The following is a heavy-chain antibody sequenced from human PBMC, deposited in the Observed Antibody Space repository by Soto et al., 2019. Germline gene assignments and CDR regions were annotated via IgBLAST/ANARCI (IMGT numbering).Heavy chain of an antibody. Sequence: GGSLRLSCAASGFTFSSYWMTWVRQAPGKGLEWVANIKQDGSEKYYVDSVKGRFTISRDNAKNSLYLQMSSLGPEDTAVYYCARDRVVFDYWGQGTLVTVSS. D-gene: IGHD2-15*01. V-gene: IGHV3-7*01. CDR2: IKQDGSEK. CDR1: GFTFSSYW. J-gene: IGHJ4*02. CDR3: ARDRVVFDY.